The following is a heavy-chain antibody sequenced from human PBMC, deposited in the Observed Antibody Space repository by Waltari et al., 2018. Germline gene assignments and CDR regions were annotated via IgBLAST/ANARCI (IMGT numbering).Heavy chain of an antibody. CDR3: ARLLVTVVTPGPPEVDY. D-gene: IGHD2-15*01. J-gene: IGHJ4*02. CDR2: INHSGST. Sequence: QVQLQQWGAGLLKPSETLSLTCAVYGGSFSGYYWSWIRQPPGKGLEWIGEINHSGSTNYTPSLKSRVTISVDTSKNQFSLKLSSVTAADTAVYYCARLLVTVVTPGPPEVDYWGQGTLVTVSS. V-gene: IGHV4-34*01. CDR1: GGSFSGYY.